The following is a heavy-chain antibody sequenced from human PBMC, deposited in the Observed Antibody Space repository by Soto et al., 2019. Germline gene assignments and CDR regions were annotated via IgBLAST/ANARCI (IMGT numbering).Heavy chain of an antibody. CDR1: GYSITNGYY. CDR3: VRVAVSVGYHNCFDP. V-gene: IGHV4-38-2*01. CDR2: VFQSGST. D-gene: IGHD6-19*01. J-gene: IGHJ5*02. Sequence: PSETLSLTCAVSGYSITNGYYWGWIRQPPGKGLEWIGSVFQSGSTNYNPSLTSRVTVSVDTSNNQFSLKLRSVSAADTAVYYCVRVAVSVGYHNCFDPWGQGTLVTVSS.